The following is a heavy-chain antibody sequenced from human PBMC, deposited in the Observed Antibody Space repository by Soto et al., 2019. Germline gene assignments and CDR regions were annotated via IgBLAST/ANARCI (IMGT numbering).Heavy chain of an antibody. CDR2: VYHSGST. D-gene: IGHD6-13*01. CDR1: GGSISSSGYS. CDR3: ASSHAGAHITAAVH. V-gene: IGHV4-30-2*01. J-gene: IGHJ4*02. Sequence: QLQLQESGSGLVKPSQTLSLTCAVSGGSISSSGYSWSWIRQPPGKGLEWVGYVYHSGSTYYNPSLKSRVTISVDRSKIQFSLKLSSVTAADTAVYYCASSHAGAHITAAVHWGQGTLVTVSS.